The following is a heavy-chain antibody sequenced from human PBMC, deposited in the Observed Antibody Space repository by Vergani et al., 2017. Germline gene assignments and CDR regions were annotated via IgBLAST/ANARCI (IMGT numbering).Heavy chain of an antibody. D-gene: IGHD3-22*01. CDR1: GFTFSSYW. V-gene: IGHV3-21*01. J-gene: IGHJ6*02. CDR3: ARDRVVITTFDGMDV. CDR2: ISSSSSYI. Sequence: EVQLVESGGGLVQPGGSLRLSCAASGFTFSSYWMSWVRQAPGKGLEWVSSISSSSSYIYYADSVKGRFTISRDNAKNSLSLQMNSLRAEDTAVYYCARDRVVITTFDGMDVWGQGTTVTVSS.